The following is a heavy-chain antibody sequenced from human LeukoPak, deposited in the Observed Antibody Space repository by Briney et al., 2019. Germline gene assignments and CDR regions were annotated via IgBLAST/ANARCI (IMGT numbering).Heavy chain of an antibody. Sequence: ASVKVSCKVSGYTLTELSMHWVRQAPGKGLEWMGGFDPEDGETIYAQMFQGRVTMTEDTSTDTAYMELSSLRSEDTAVYYCATAPHQYYYDSSGSHFDYWGQGTLVTVSS. CDR1: GYTLTELS. J-gene: IGHJ4*02. V-gene: IGHV1-24*01. CDR2: FDPEDGET. D-gene: IGHD3-22*01. CDR3: ATAPHQYYYDSSGSHFDY.